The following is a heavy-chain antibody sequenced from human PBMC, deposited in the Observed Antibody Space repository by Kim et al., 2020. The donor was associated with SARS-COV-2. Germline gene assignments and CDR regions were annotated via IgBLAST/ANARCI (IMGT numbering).Heavy chain of an antibody. CDR2: ISGSGGST. Sequence: GGSLRLSCAASEFTFSSYAMSWVRQAPGKGLEWVSMISGSGGSTIYADSVKGRFTISRDNSKNTLYLQMNSLRAEDTAVYYCAKDPSCGGEVFYSNFDYWGRGTLVTVSS. D-gene: IGHD2-21*01. J-gene: IGHJ4*02. CDR3: AKDPSCGGEVFYSNFDY. V-gene: IGHV3-23*01. CDR1: EFTFSSYA.